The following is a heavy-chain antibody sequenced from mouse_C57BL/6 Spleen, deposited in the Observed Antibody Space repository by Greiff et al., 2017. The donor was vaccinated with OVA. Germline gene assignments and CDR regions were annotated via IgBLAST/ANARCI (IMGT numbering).Heavy chain of an antibody. V-gene: IGHV1-59*01. Sequence: VQLQQPGAELVRPGTSVKLSCKASGYTFTSYWMHWVKQRPGQGLEWIGVIDPSDSYTNYNQKFKGKATLTVDTSSSTAYMQLSSLTSEDSAVYYCARSAGSSYGIYFDYWGQGTTLTVSS. CDR1: GYTFTSYW. J-gene: IGHJ2*01. CDR2: IDPSDSYT. D-gene: IGHD1-1*01. CDR3: ARSAGSSYGIYFDY.